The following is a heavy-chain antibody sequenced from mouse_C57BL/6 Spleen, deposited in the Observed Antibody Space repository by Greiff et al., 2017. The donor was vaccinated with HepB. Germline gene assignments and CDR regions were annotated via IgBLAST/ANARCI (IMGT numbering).Heavy chain of an antibody. D-gene: IGHD1-1*01. CDR1: GYTFTDYN. CDR3: AREGIYYYGSSYGWYFDV. J-gene: IGHJ1*03. CDR2: INPNNGGT. Sequence: EVQLQQSGPELVKPGASVKMSCKASGYTFTDYNMHWVKQSHGKSLEWIGYINPNNGGTSYNQKFKGKATLTVNKSSSTAYMELRSLTSEDSAVYYCAREGIYYYGSSYGWYFDVWGTGTTVTVSS. V-gene: IGHV1-22*01.